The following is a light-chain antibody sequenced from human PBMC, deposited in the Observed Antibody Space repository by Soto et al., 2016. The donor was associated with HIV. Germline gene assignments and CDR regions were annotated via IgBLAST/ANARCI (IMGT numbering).Light chain of an antibody. CDR3: QAWGSSSPYV. Sequence: SYELTQPPSVSVSPGQTANITCSGDKLGDKYVCWYQQKPGQSPVLVMYQDRKRPSGIPERFSGSNSGNTATLTISETQAMDEGDYYCQAWGSSSPYVFGTGTKVAVL. J-gene: IGLJ1*01. CDR2: QDR. CDR1: KLGDKY. V-gene: IGLV3-1*01.